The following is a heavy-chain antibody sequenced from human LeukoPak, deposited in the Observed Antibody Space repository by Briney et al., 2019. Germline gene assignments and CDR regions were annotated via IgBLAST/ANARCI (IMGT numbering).Heavy chain of an antibody. CDR2: ISGSDGTT. CDR1: GFTFSNYA. CDR3: ARGGLYCSGGSCLSWFDP. Sequence: GGSLRLSCSASGFTFSNYAMSWVRQAPGKGLDWVSCISGSDGTTSYANSVKGRFTISRDNAKNSLYLQMNSLRAEDTAVYYCARGGLYCSGGSCLSWFDPWGQGTLVTVSS. J-gene: IGHJ5*02. V-gene: IGHV3-23*01. D-gene: IGHD2-15*01.